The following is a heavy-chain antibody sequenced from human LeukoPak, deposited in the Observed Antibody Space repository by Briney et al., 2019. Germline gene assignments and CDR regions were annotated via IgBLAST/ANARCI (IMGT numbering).Heavy chain of an antibody. J-gene: IGHJ6*03. D-gene: IGHD2-2*01. CDR2: INPNSGGT. CDR1: GYTFTGYY. CDR3: ARGPSLIVVVPAAQVGYYMDV. V-gene: IGHV1-2*02. Sequence: ASVKVSCKASGYTFTGYYMHWVRQAPGQGLEWMGWINPNSGGTNYAQKFQGRVTMSRDTSISTAYMELSRLRSDDTAVYYCARGPSLIVVVPAAQVGYYMDVWGKGTTVTVSS.